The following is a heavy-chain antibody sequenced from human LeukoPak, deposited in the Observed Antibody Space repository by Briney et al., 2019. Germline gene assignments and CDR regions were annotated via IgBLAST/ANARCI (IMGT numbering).Heavy chain of an antibody. D-gene: IGHD4-17*01. CDR1: GYTFTGYY. Sequence: ASVKASCKASGYTFTGYYMHWVRQAPGQGLEWMGWINPNSGGTNYAQKFQGRVTMTRDTPISTAYMELSRLRSDDTAVYYCARPLDYGDYLWGQGTLVTVSS. V-gene: IGHV1-2*02. CDR3: ARPLDYGDYL. CDR2: INPNSGGT. J-gene: IGHJ5*02.